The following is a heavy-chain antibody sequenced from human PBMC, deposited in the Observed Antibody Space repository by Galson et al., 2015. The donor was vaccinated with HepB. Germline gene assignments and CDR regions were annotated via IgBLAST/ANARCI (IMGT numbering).Heavy chain of an antibody. CDR2: FDPEVGET. J-gene: IGHJ4*02. CDR3: ATTIAAPAGFDS. CDR1: GYILSMLS. Sequence: SVKVSCKVSGYILSMLSMHWVRQVPGKGLEWMGGFDPEVGETIYAQSFQGRVTVTEDTSTHTAYMEVNSLKSEDTAIYYCATTIAAPAGFDSWGQGTLVTVSS. D-gene: IGHD6-13*01. V-gene: IGHV1-24*01.